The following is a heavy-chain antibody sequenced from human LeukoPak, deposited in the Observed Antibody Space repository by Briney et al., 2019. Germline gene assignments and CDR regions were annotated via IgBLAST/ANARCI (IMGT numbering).Heavy chain of an antibody. V-gene: IGHV4-59*01. CDR1: GGSISSYY. J-gene: IGHJ6*03. CDR3: ARAPNGYYYMDV. Sequence: SETLSLTCTVSGGSISSYYWSWIRQPPGKGLEWIGFIYYSGSTNYNPSLKSRVTISVDTSKNQFSLKLSSVTAADTAVYYCARAPNGYYYMDVWGKGTTVTVSS. CDR2: IYYSGST. D-gene: IGHD3-16*01.